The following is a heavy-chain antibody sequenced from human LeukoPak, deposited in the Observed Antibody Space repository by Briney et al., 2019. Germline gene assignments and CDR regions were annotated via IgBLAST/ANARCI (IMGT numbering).Heavy chain of an antibody. CDR2: ISYDGSNK. D-gene: IGHD3-22*01. V-gene: IGHV3-30*03. CDR3: ARDRDSSGYYDH. CDR1: GFTFSSYG. Sequence: GRSLRLSCAVSGFTFSSYGMHWVRQAPGKGLEWVAVISYDGSNKYYADSVKGRFTISRDNSKNTLYLQMNSLRAEDTAVYYCARDRDSSGYYDHWGQGTLVTVSS. J-gene: IGHJ5*02.